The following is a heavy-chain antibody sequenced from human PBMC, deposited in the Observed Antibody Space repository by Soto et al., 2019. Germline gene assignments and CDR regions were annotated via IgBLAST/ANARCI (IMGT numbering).Heavy chain of an antibody. CDR2: TYYSGST. V-gene: IGHV4-31*03. D-gene: IGHD3-10*01. CDR3: ARGVTLVRGVIHTPYFDY. Sequence: SETLSLTCTVSGGSISSGGYYWSWIRQHPGKGLEWIGYTYYSGSTYYNPSLKSRVTISVDTSKNQFSLKLSSVTAADTAVYYCARGVTLVRGVIHTPYFDYWGQGALVTVSS. CDR1: GGSISSGGYY. J-gene: IGHJ4*02.